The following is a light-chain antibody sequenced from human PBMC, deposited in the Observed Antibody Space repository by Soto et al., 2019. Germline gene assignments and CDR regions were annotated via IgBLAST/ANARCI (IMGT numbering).Light chain of an antibody. J-gene: IGLJ2*01. Sequence: QSALTQPACVSGSPGQSITISCTGTSSDVGGYNYVSWYQQHPGKAPKLIIYDVSNRPSGVSNRFSGSKSGNTASLTISGLQAEDEADYYCSSYTSSSTLVFGGGTKLTVL. V-gene: IGLV2-14*03. CDR2: DVS. CDR3: SSYTSSSTLV. CDR1: SSDVGGYNY.